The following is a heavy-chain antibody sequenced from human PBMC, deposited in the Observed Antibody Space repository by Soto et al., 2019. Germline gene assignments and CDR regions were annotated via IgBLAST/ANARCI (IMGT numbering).Heavy chain of an antibody. CDR2: ISYDGSNK. V-gene: IGHV3-30-3*01. CDR1: GFTFSSYA. J-gene: IGHJ4*02. D-gene: IGHD3-22*01. Sequence: SLRLSCAASGFTFSSYAMHWDRQAPGKGLEWVAVISYDGSNKYYADSVKGRFTISRDNSKTTLYLQMNSLRAEGTAVYYCARGGYYDSSGPSDYWAQGTLVTVSS. CDR3: ARGGYYDSSGPSDY.